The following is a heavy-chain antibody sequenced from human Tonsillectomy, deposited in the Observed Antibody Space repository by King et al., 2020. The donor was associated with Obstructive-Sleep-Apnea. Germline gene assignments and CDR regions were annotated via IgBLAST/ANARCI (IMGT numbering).Heavy chain of an antibody. V-gene: IGHV3-49*03. CDR1: GFTSSDYV. CDR3: TRGGSSGFYAYWYFDL. CDR2: IRGKAYGGTT. Sequence: QLVQSGGGLVQPGRSLRLSCAASGFTSSDYVISWFRQAPGKRLEWVGFIRGKAYGGTTEYAASVKGRFTVSRDDSKSIAYLQMKSLKTEDTAVYYCTRGGSSGFYAYWYFDLWGRGTLVTVSS. J-gene: IGHJ2*01. D-gene: IGHD6-19*01.